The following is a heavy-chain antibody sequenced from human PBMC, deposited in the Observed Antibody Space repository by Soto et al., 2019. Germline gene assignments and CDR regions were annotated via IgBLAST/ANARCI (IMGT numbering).Heavy chain of an antibody. CDR1: GFTFTNYA. D-gene: IGHD1-26*01. CDR3: ARDVPVGATTIGSYFQH. CDR2: FTGGGGGRT. J-gene: IGHJ1*01. V-gene: IGHV3-23*01. Sequence: GGSLRLSCAASGFTFTNYAMNWVRQAPGKGLEWVSTFTGGGGGRTNYADSVKGRFTISRDNSKNTLYLQMNSLRAEDTAVYYCARDVPVGATTIGSYFQHWGQGTLVTVSS.